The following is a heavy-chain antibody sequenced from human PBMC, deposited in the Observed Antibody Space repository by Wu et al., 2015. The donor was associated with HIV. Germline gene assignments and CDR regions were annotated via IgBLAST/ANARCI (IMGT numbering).Heavy chain of an antibody. J-gene: IGHJ4*02. CDR1: GGTFSSNV. CDR2: SSRALRQR. D-gene: IGHD6-19*01. V-gene: IGHV1-69*05. CDR3: ATDGDYISGSVY. Sequence: QVQLVQSGADVKKPGSSVKVSCKASGGTFSSNVISWVRQAPGQGLEWMGGSSRALRQRTTHRIFRAESRSPRTNPRAQPTSELTSLRSEDAAVYYCATDGDYISGSVYWGQGTLVTVSS.